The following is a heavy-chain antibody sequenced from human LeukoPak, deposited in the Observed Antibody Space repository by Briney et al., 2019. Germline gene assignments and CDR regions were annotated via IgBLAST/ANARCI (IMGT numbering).Heavy chain of an antibody. Sequence: PGGSLRLSCAASGFTLSNYGMNWVRQAPGKGLEWASGISGSGGSTYYADSVKGRFTISRDNSKNTLYLQMNSLRAEDTAVYYCAKVSSGWAHSYFDYWGQGTLVTVSS. CDR2: ISGSGGST. CDR3: AKVSSGWAHSYFDY. J-gene: IGHJ4*02. V-gene: IGHV3-23*01. D-gene: IGHD6-19*01. CDR1: GFTLSNYG.